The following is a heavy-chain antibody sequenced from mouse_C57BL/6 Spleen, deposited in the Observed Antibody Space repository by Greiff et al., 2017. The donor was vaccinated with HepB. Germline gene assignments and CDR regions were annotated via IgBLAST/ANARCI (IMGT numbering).Heavy chain of an antibody. Sequence: QVQLQQSGAELARPGASVKLSCTASGYTFTSYGISWVKQRTGQGLEWIGEIYPSSGNTYYNEKFKDKATLTSDKSSSTAYMELRSLTSEDSADYFCARDSGYGYWGQGTTLTVSS. CDR1: GYTFTSYG. V-gene: IGHV1-81*01. CDR3: ARDSGYGY. CDR2: IYPSSGNT. J-gene: IGHJ2*01. D-gene: IGHD3-2*02.